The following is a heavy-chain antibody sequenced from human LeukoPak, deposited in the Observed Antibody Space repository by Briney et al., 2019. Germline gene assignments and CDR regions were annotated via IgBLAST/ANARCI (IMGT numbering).Heavy chain of an antibody. CDR1: GFTFSSYE. CDR2: ISTSGSPI. V-gene: IGHV3-48*03. Sequence: PGGSLRLSCAASGFTFSSYEMNWVRQAPGKGLEWVSYISTSGSPIYYADSVKGRFTISRDNAKNSLYLQMNSLRAEDTAVYYCAGKYCSSTSCLFDYWGQGTLVTVSS. D-gene: IGHD2-2*01. CDR3: AGKYCSSTSCLFDY. J-gene: IGHJ4*02.